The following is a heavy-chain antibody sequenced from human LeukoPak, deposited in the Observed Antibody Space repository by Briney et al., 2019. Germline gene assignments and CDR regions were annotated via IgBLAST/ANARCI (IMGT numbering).Heavy chain of an antibody. CDR2: VSSDGINK. J-gene: IGHJ4*02. D-gene: IGHD4-17*01. CDR3: AREKDYGDYIDF. Sequence: GRSLSLSCAASGFTFNEYAIHWVRQAPGKGLEWVAVVSSDGINKYYADSVKGRFTISRDNFKNTLYLQMNSLRPEDTAVYYCAREKDYGDYIDFWGQGTLVTASS. V-gene: IGHV3-30-3*01. CDR1: GFTFNEYA.